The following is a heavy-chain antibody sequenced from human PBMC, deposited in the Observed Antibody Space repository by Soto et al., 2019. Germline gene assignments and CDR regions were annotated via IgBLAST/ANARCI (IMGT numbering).Heavy chain of an antibody. CDR2: IIPILGIA. J-gene: IGHJ6*02. D-gene: IGHD1-26*01. CDR1: GGTFSSYT. CDR3: ARPVGTTHGMDV. V-gene: IGHV1-69*02. Sequence: SVKVSCKASGGTFSSYTISWVRQAPGQGLEWMGRIIPILGIANYAQKFQGRVTITADKSTSTAYMELSSLKASDTAMYYCARPVGTTHGMDVWGQGTTVTVSS.